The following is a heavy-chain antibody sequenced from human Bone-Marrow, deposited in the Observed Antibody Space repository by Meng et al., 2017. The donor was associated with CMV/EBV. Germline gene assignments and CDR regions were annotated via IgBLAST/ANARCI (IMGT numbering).Heavy chain of an antibody. CDR3: AREMRNDFWSGYYYFDY. J-gene: IGHJ4*02. Sequence: GGSLRLSCAASGFTFSSYWMSWVRQAPGKGLEWVANIKQDGSEKYYVDSVKGRFTISRDNAKHSLYLQMNSLRAEDTAVYYCAREMRNDFWSGYYYFDYWGQGTLVTVSS. D-gene: IGHD3-3*01. V-gene: IGHV3-7*01. CDR1: GFTFSSYW. CDR2: IKQDGSEK.